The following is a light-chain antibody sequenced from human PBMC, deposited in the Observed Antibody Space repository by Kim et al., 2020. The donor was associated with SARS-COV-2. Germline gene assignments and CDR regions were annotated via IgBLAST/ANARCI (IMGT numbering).Light chain of an antibody. CDR2: DAS. V-gene: IGKV1-5*01. CDR3: QQYTSSWT. CDR1: QSISTW. Sequence: LSASVGDRVTITCRASQSISTWLAWYQHKAGKGPKLLMYDASTLASGVPSRFSGSGSGTEFTLTIAGLQPDDFAIYYCQQYTSSWTFGQGTRWKSN. J-gene: IGKJ1*01.